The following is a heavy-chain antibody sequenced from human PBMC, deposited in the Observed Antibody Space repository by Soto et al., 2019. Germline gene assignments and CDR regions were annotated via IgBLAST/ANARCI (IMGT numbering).Heavy chain of an antibody. CDR2: IYYSGST. CDR3: ARGILLTTYYYYYGMDV. CDR1: GGSISSGGYY. Sequence: SETLSLTCTVSGGSISSGGYYWSWIRQHPGKGLEWIGYIYYSGSTYYNPSLKSRVTISVDTSKNQSSLKLSSVTAADTAVYYCARGILLTTYYYYYGMDVWGQGTTVTVSS. J-gene: IGHJ6*02. D-gene: IGHD4-4*01. V-gene: IGHV4-31*03.